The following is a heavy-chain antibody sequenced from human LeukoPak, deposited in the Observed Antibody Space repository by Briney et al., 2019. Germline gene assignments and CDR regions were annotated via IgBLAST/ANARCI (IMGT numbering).Heavy chain of an antibody. J-gene: IGHJ5*02. Sequence: PGGSLRLSCVGSGFTFTRFGLHWVRQAPGKGLEWVAAISYVGTIKHYADPVKGRFTISRDNSKSTLFLHMSSLRADDTAVYYCARADYGDYLQRGSWGQGTLVTVSS. D-gene: IGHD4-17*01. CDR1: GFTFTRFG. V-gene: IGHV3-30-3*01. CDR2: ISYVGTIK. CDR3: ARADYGDYLQRGS.